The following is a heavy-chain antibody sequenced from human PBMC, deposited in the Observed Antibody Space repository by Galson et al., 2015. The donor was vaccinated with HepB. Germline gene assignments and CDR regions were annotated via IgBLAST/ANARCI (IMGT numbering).Heavy chain of an antibody. V-gene: IGHV1-3*01. CDR1: GYTFTSYA. CDR2: INAGNGNT. CDR3: ATNTAFGGVTGPVDI. J-gene: IGHJ3*02. Sequence: SVKVSCKASGYTFTSYAMHWVRQAPGQRLEWMGWINAGNGNTKYSQKFQGRVTITRDTSASTAYMELSSLRSEDTAVYYCATNTAFGGVTGPVDIWGQGTMVTVSS. D-gene: IGHD3-16*01.